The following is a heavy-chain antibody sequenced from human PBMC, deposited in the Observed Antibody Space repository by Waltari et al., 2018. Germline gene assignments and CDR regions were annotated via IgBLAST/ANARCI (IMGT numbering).Heavy chain of an antibody. D-gene: IGHD6-6*01. CDR3: ARDQGSSNYYYGMDV. CDR1: GGTFSRYT. J-gene: IGHJ6*02. V-gene: IGHV1-69*08. CDR2: IIPILGIA. Sequence: QVQLVQSGAEVKKHGSSVKVSCKASGGTFSRYTISWVRPAPGQGLEWMGRIIPILGIANYAQKFQGRVTITADKSTSTAYMELSSLRSEDTAVYYCARDQGSSNYYYGMDVWGQGTTVTVSS.